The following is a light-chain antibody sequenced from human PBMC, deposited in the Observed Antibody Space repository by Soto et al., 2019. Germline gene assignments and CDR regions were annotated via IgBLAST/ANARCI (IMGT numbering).Light chain of an antibody. CDR2: GNS. J-gene: IGLJ2*01. CDR3: QSYDSILSGVV. CDR1: SSNIGAGYD. Sequence: QSVLTQPPSVSGAPGQRVTISCTGSSSNIGAGYDVHWYQQLPGTAPKLLIYGNSNRPSGVPDRFSGSKSGTSASPAITGLQAEDEADYYCQSYDSILSGVVFGGGTKVTVL. V-gene: IGLV1-40*01.